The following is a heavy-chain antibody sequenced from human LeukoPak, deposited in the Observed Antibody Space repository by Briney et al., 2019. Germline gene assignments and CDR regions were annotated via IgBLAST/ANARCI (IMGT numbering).Heavy chain of an antibody. Sequence: GGSLRLSCAASGFTFSSYAMNWIRQAPGKGLEWVSSISSSSSYIYYADSVKGRFTISRDNAKNSLYLQMNSLRAKDTAVYYCARVGGYSGYGYFDYWGQGALVTVSS. CDR2: ISSSSSYI. CDR3: ARVGGYSGYGYFDY. V-gene: IGHV3-21*01. CDR1: GFTFSSYA. D-gene: IGHD5-12*01. J-gene: IGHJ4*02.